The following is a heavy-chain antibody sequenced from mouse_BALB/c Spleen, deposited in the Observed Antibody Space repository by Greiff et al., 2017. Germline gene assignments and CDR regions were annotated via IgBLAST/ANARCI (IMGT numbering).Heavy chain of an antibody. J-gene: IGHJ4*01. Sequence: EVKLMESGGGLVKPGGSLKLSCAASGFTFSSYAMSWVRQSPEKRLEWVAEISSGGSYTYYPDTVTGRFTISRDNAKNTLYLEMSSLRSEDTAMYYCARYYGNPYAMDYWGQGTSVTVSS. V-gene: IGHV5-9-4*01. CDR1: GFTFSSYA. CDR3: ARYYGNPYAMDY. CDR2: ISSGGSYT. D-gene: IGHD2-1*01.